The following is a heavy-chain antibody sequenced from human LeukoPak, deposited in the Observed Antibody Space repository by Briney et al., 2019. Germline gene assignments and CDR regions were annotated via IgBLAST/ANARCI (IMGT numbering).Heavy chain of an antibody. CDR2: INHSGST. D-gene: IGHD3-10*01. CDR3: ARGPGIWFGGLFDY. Sequence: SETLSLTCAVYGGSFSGYYWSWIRQPPGKGLEWIGEINHSGSTNYNPSLKSRVTISVDTSKNQFSLKLSSVTAADTAVYYCARGPGIWFGGLFDYWGQGTLVTVSS. CDR1: GGSFSGYY. V-gene: IGHV4-34*01. J-gene: IGHJ4*02.